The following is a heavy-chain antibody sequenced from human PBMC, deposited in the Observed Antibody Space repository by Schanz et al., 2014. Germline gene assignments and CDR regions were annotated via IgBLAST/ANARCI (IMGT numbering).Heavy chain of an antibody. Sequence: EVKLVESGGGLVQPGGSLRLSCAASGFTFSDHFMDWVRQAPGKGLEWVSYISSSSSTIYYADSVKGRFTISRDNAKNTLYLQMNSLRAEDRGMYDCARGREVVAKIFDVWGQGAMVTVSS. D-gene: IGHD3-22*01. CDR2: ISSSSSTI. CDR3: ARGREVVAKIFDV. V-gene: IGHV3-48*01. J-gene: IGHJ3*01. CDR1: GFTFSDHF.